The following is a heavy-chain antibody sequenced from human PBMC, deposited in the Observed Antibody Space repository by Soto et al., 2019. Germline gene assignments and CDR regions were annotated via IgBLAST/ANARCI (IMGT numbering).Heavy chain of an antibody. CDR3: ARDLNTKSVLDY. V-gene: IGHV1-3*01. CDR2: INAGNGNT. CDR1: GYTFTSYA. D-gene: IGHD2-2*01. J-gene: IGHJ4*02. Sequence: ASVKVSCKASGYTFTSYAMHWVRQAPGQRLEWMGWINAGNGNTNYAQKLQGRVTITTDTSTSTAYMEPRSLRSEDTAVYYCARDLNTKSVLDYWGQGTLVTVSS.